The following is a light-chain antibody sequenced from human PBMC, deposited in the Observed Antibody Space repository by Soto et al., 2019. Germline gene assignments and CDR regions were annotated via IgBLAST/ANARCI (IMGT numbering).Light chain of an antibody. V-gene: IGKV3-11*01. CDR3: QHRSNWPPWT. J-gene: IGKJ1*01. CDR2: DAS. Sequence: EIVLTQSPATLSLSPWARSTLSCRASQSVSSYLAWYQQKPGQAPRLLIYDASNRATGIPARFSGSGSGTDFTLTISSLEPEDFAVYYCQHRSNWPPWTFGQGTKVEIK. CDR1: QSVSSY.